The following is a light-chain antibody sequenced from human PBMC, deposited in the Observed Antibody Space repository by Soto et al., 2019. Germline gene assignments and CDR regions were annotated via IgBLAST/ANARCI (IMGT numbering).Light chain of an antibody. CDR1: QSISKY. J-gene: IGKJ3*01. V-gene: IGKV1-39*01. Sequence: DIQMTQSPSSLSTSVGDKVTITCRVSQSISKYLNWYQQKPGKAPKLLISVASSLQSEVPSRFSGDGSETDFTLSISSLQPEDSATYYCQQSFTTPFTFGPGTKVDVK. CDR2: VAS. CDR3: QQSFTTPFT.